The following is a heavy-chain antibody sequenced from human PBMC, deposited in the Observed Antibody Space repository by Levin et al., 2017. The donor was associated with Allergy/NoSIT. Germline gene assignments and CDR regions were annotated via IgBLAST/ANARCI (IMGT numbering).Heavy chain of an antibody. J-gene: IGHJ6*03. CDR3: ASRGSGWYYYYYYMDV. Sequence: GESLKISCAASGFTVSSNYMSWVRQAPGKGLEWVSVIYSGGSTYYADSVKGRFTISRDNSKNTLYLQMNSLRAEDTAVYYCASRGSGWYYYYYYMDVWGKGTTVTVSS. CDR2: IYSGGST. D-gene: IGHD6-19*01. V-gene: IGHV3-53*01. CDR1: GFTVSSNY.